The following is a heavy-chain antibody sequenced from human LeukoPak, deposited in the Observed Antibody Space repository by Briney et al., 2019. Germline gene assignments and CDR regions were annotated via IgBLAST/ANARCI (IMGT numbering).Heavy chain of an antibody. Sequence: GGSLRLSCAASGFTFSSYAMSWVRQSPGKGLAWVSAISGSGGSTYYADSVKGRFTISRDNSKNTLYLQMNSLRAEDTAVYYCAKKPSPLYDSSGYFNYWGQGTLVTVSS. CDR1: GFTFSSYA. J-gene: IGHJ4*02. D-gene: IGHD3-22*01. CDR3: AKKPSPLYDSSGYFNY. V-gene: IGHV3-23*01. CDR2: ISGSGGST.